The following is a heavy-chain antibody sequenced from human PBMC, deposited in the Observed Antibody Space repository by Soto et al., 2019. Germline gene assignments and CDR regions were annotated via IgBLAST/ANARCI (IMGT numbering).Heavy chain of an antibody. CDR1: GFNFINYS. CDR2: ISSSSTNI. V-gene: IGHV3-21*01. CDR3: ARLCSTTSCYDYYGMDV. D-gene: IGHD2-2*01. J-gene: IGHJ6*02. Sequence: PWGSLRLSCAASGFNFINYSMILFRHSPFKWLKWVSLISSSSTNIYYADSVKGRFTISRDNANYSVNLQMNSLRAEDTAVYYCARLCSTTSCYDYYGMDVWGQGTTVTVSS.